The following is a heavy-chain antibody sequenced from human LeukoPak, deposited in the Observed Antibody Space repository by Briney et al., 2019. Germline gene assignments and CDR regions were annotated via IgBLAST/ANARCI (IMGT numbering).Heavy chain of an antibody. CDR2: IYYSGST. CDR3: ARLIRGITNYNFDY. Sequence: PSETLSLTCSVSGGSISNNSYYWGWIRQPPGKWLEWIGSIYYSGSTYYNPSLKSRATISVDTSKNQFSLKLNSVTATDAAVYYCARLIRGITNYNFDYWGQGTLVTVSS. J-gene: IGHJ4*02. V-gene: IGHV4-39*01. CDR1: GGSISNNSYY. D-gene: IGHD3-10*01.